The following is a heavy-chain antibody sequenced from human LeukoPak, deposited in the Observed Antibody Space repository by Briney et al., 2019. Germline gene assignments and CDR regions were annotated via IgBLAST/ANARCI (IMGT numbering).Heavy chain of an antibody. CDR2: IYPGDSDT. Sequence: GESLKISCKGSGYSFTSYWIGWVRQMPGKGLEWMGIIYPGDSDTRYSPSFQGQVTISADKSISTAYLQWSSLKASDTAMYYCARVTMVRGVIIIGFGYWGQGTLVTVSS. V-gene: IGHV5-51*01. CDR3: ARVTMVRGVIIIGFGY. D-gene: IGHD3-10*01. CDR1: GYSFTSYW. J-gene: IGHJ4*02.